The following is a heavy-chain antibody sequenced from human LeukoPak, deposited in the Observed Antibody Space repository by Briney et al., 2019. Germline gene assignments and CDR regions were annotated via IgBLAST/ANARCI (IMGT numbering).Heavy chain of an antibody. CDR3: AKRGVVIRVVLVGFHKEAYYFDS. Sequence: GGSLRLSCAVSGITLSNYGMSWVRQAPGKGLEWVAGISGSGGGTVYADSVKGRFTISRDNPKNTLYLQMNSLRAEDAAVYFCAKRGVVIRVVLVGFHKEAYYFDSWGQGALVTVSS. J-gene: IGHJ4*02. D-gene: IGHD3-10*01. V-gene: IGHV3-23*01. CDR2: ISGSGGGT. CDR1: GITLSNYG.